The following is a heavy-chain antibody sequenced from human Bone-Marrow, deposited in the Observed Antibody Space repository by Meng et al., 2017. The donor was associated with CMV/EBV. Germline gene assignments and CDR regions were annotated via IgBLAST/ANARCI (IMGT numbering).Heavy chain of an antibody. D-gene: IGHD2-2*01. Sequence: SYYWGWIRQPPGKGLEWIGYIYYSGSTNYNPSLKSRVTISVDTSKNQFSLKLSSVTAADTAVYYCARVYVVVVPAAISPLGWWFDPWGQGTLVTVSS. J-gene: IGHJ5*02. CDR1: SYY. V-gene: IGHV4-59*01. CDR2: IYYSGST. CDR3: ARVYVVVVPAAISPLGWWFDP.